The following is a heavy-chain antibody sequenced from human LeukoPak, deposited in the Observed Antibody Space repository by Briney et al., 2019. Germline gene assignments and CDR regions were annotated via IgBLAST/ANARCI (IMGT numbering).Heavy chain of an antibody. Sequence: SETLSLTCAVYGGSFSGYYWSWIRQPPGKGLEWIGEINHSGSTNYNPSLKSRVTMSVDTSKNQFSLKLSSVTAADTAVYYCARADYYDSSGYYYYYYGMDVWGQGTTVTVSS. CDR1: GGSFSGYY. D-gene: IGHD3-22*01. CDR2: INHSGST. V-gene: IGHV4-34*01. J-gene: IGHJ6*02. CDR3: ARADYYDSSGYYYYYYGMDV.